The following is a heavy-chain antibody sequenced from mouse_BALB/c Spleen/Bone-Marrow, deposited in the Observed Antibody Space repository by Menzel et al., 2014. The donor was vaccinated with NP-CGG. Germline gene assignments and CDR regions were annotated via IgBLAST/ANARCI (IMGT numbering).Heavy chain of an antibody. CDR3: ARHAYYDQTEVSFVY. V-gene: IGHV5-9-2*01. CDR1: GFSFNSYG. D-gene: IGHD2-4*01. J-gene: IGHJ3*01. CDR2: ISGGGSYT. Sequence: EVKLMESGGGLVKFGGSLKLSCAASGFSFNSYGMSWVRQTPEKRLEWVATISGGGSYTFYPDSVKGRFTISRDNAKNNLYLQLSSLMSEDTALYYCARHAYYDQTEVSFVYWGQGTLVTVSA.